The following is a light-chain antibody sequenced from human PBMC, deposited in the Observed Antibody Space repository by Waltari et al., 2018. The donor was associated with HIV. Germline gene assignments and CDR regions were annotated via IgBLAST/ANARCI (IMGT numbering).Light chain of an antibody. V-gene: IGKV4-1*01. CDR3: QQYYSLPLT. J-gene: IGKJ4*01. Sequence: DIVMTQSPDSLAVSLGERATINCKSARNVLYDSNNKNYLAWYQQKPGQPPKLLIYWASTRESGVPDRFSGSGSGTDFTLTISSLQAEDVAVYYCQQYYSLPLTFGGGTRVEIK. CDR2: WAS. CDR1: RNVLYDSNNKNY.